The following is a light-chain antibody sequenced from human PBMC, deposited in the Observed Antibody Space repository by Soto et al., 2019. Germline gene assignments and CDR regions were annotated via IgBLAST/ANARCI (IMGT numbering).Light chain of an antibody. V-gene: IGKV1-33*01. CDR2: DAS. CDR1: QDISNC. CDR3: QQYNSLPPWT. J-gene: IGKJ1*01. Sequence: DIQMTQSPSSLSASVGDRITITCQASQDISNCLNWYQQKPGKAPKLLIYDASNLQPGVPSRFSGSGSGTDVAFTITRLQPEDVGTYYSQQYNSLPPWTFGQGTKVEIK.